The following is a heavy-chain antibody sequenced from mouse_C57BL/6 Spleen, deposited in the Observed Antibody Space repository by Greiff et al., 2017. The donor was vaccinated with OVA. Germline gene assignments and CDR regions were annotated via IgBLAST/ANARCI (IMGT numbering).Heavy chain of an antibody. Sequence: VQLKESGAELVKPGASVKLSCTASGFNIKDYYMHWVKQRTEQGLEWIGRIDPEDGETKYAPKFPGKATITADTSSNTAYLQLSSLTSEDTAVYYCARVTTVASNYFDDWGQGTTLTVSS. D-gene: IGHD1-1*01. J-gene: IGHJ2*01. CDR1: GFNIKDYY. CDR3: ARVTTVASNYFDD. V-gene: IGHV14-2*01. CDR2: IDPEDGET.